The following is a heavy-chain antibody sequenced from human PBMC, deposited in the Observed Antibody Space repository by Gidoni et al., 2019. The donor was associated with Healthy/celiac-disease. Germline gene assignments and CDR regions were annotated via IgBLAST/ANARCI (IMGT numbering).Heavy chain of an antibody. CDR2: IWYDGSNK. CDR3: ARDRENHGDYGMDV. CDR1: GFPFRSYG. Sequence: QVQLVESGGGVVQPGRSLRLSCAASGFPFRSYGMHWVRQAPGKGLEWGAVIWYDGSNKYYADSVKGRFTISRDNSKNTLYLQMNSLRAEDTAVYYCARDRENHGDYGMDVWGQGTTVTVSS. J-gene: IGHJ6*02. V-gene: IGHV3-33*01. D-gene: IGHD3-10*01.